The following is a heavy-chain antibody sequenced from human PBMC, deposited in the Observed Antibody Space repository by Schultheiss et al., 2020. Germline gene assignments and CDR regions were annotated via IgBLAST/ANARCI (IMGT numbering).Heavy chain of an antibody. V-gene: IGHV3-30*12. D-gene: IGHD2-8*01. CDR3: ARENGVNRFDP. J-gene: IGHJ5*02. CDR1: GFTFSSYG. CDR2: ISYDGSNK. Sequence: SLSLSCAASGFTFSSYGMHWVRQAPGKGLEWVAVISYDGSNKYYADSVKGRFTISRDNSKNTLYLQMNSLGVEDTAVYYCARENGVNRFDPWGQGTLVTVSS.